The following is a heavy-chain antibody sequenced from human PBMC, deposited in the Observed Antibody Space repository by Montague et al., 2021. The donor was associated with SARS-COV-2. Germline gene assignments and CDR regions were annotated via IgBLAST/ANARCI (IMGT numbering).Heavy chain of an antibody. CDR3: ASDGSYRFESLIGHRPYSYGMDV. J-gene: IGHJ6*02. D-gene: IGHD3-9*01. Sequence: SETLSLTCTVSGGSISSSSYYWGWLRQPPGKGLEWIGSVYYSGSTYYNPSLKSRVTISVDTSKNQFSLKLSSVTAADTAVYSCASDGSYRFESLIGHRPYSYGMDVWGQGTTVTVSS. CDR2: VYYSGST. V-gene: IGHV4-39*07. CDR1: GGSISSSSYY.